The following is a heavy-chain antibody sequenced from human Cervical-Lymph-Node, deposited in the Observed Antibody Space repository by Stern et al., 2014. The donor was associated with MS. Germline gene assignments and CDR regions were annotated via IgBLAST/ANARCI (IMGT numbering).Heavy chain of an antibody. V-gene: IGHV4-59*01. CDR2: IYYSGST. CDR3: ASGATQAFDP. Sequence: VQLQESGPGLVKPSETLSLTCTVSGGSIRSYYWSWIRQPPGKGMEWIGYIYYSGSTNYNPSLKSRVTISVDTSKNQFSLKLSSVTAADTAVYYCASGATQAFDPWGQGTLVTVSS. CDR1: GGSIRSYY. J-gene: IGHJ5*02. D-gene: IGHD3-16*01.